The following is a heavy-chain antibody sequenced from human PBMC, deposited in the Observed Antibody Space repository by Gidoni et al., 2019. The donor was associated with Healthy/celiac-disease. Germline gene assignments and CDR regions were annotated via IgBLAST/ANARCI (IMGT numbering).Heavy chain of an antibody. D-gene: IGHD6-13*01. CDR2: ISWNSGSI. CDR1: GFTFDDYA. J-gene: IGHJ4*02. Sequence: EVQLVESGGGLVQPGRSLRLSCAASGFTFDDYAMHWVRQAPGKGLEWVSGISWNSGSIGYADSVKGRFTISRDNAKNSLYLQMNSLRAEDTALYYCAKGWGYQIAAVCFDYWGQGTLVTVSS. V-gene: IGHV3-9*01. CDR3: AKGWGYQIAAVCFDY.